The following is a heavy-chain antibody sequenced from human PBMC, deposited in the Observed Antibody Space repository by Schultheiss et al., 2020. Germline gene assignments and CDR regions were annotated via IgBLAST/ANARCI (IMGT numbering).Heavy chain of an antibody. D-gene: IGHD2-2*01. J-gene: IGHJ4*02. CDR2: ISYDGSNK. CDR1: GFTFSSYG. CDR3: ARGGGYQLPFDY. V-gene: IGHV3-30*03. Sequence: GGSLRLSCAASGFTFSSYGMHWVRQAPGKGLEWVAVISYDGSNKYYADSVKGRFTISRDNSKNTLYLQMNSLRAEDTAVYYCARGGGYQLPFDYWGQGTLGTVS.